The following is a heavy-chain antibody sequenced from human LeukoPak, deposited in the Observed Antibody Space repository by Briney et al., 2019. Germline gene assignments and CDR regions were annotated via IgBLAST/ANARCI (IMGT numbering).Heavy chain of an antibody. CDR3: ARGLYYRYARPFDI. J-gene: IGHJ3*02. D-gene: IGHD5-18*01. V-gene: IGHV4-34*01. CDR2: INHSGST. Sequence: PSETLSLTCAVYGGSFSGYYWSWIRQPPGKGLEWIGEINHSGSTNYNPSLKSRVTISVDTSKNQFSLKLSSVTAADTAVYYCARGLYYRYARPFDIWGQGTMVTVSS. CDR1: GGSFSGYY.